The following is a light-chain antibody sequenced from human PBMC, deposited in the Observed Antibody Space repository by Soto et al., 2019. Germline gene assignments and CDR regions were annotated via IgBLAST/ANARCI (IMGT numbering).Light chain of an antibody. CDR2: AAS. Sequence: DIQLTQSPSFLSASVGDRVTITCRASQGISSYLAWYQQKPWKAPKLLINAASTLQSGVPSRFIGNGSGTEFILTISSLQPEDFAVYYCQQRSDYPLTFGGGTKVEIK. CDR3: QQRSDYPLT. CDR1: QGISSY. J-gene: IGKJ4*01. V-gene: IGKV1-9*01.